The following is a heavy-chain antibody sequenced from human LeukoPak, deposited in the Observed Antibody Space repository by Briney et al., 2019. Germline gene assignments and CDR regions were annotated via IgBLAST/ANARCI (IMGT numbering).Heavy chain of an antibody. CDR1: GGTFSSYA. J-gene: IGHJ3*02. D-gene: IGHD3-22*01. Sequence: ASVKVSCKASGGTFSSYAISWVRQAPGQGLEWMGRIIPIFGTANYAQKFQGRVTITTDESTSTAYMELSSLRSEDTAVYYCARDGDSSGYSNAFDIWGQGTMVTVPS. V-gene: IGHV1-69*05. CDR3: ARDGDSSGYSNAFDI. CDR2: IIPIFGTA.